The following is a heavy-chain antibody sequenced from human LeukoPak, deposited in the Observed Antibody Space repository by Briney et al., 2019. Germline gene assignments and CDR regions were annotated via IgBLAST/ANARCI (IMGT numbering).Heavy chain of an antibody. J-gene: IGHJ4*02. CDR2: INPSGGST. D-gene: IGHD6-13*01. CDR3: ARAGAAGRRFDY. CDR1: GCTFTSYY. V-gene: IGHV1-46*01. Sequence: ASVKVSCKASGCTFTSYYMHWVRQAPGQGLEWMGIINPSGGSTSYAQKFQGRVTMTRDTSTSTVYMEVSSLRSEDTAVYYCARAGAAGRRFDYWGQGTLVTVSS.